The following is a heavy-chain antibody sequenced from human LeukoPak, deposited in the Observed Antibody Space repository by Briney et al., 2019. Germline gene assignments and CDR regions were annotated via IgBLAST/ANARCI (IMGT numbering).Heavy chain of an antibody. CDR1: GGTFSSYA. CDR2: ISGSGGST. Sequence: GASVKVSCKASGGTFSSYAMSWVRQAPGKGLEWVSAISGSGGSTYYADSVKGRFTISRDNSKNTLYLQMNSLRAEDTAVYYCAKDLRSGIVGARGGDYWGQGTLVTVSS. V-gene: IGHV3-23*01. D-gene: IGHD1-26*01. CDR3: AKDLRSGIVGARGGDY. J-gene: IGHJ4*02.